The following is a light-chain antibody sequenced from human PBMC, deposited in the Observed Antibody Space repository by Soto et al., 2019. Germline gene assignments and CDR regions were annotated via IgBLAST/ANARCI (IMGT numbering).Light chain of an antibody. CDR1: QSVLYSSNNKNY. Sequence: DIVMTQSPDSLAVSLGERATINCKSSQSVLYSSNNKNYLAWYQQKPGQPPKLLIYWASTRESGVPDRFSGSGSGKDFTLAISSLQAEDVAVYDCQQYYSTPTGTFGQGTKVEIK. V-gene: IGKV4-1*01. J-gene: IGKJ1*01. CDR3: QQYYSTPTGT. CDR2: WAS.